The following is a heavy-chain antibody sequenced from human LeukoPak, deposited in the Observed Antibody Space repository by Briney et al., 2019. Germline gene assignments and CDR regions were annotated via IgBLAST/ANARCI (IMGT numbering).Heavy chain of an antibody. CDR3: AKDLSRYYDSSGYYWGSDY. CDR1: GFTFSSYG. Sequence: GGSLRLSCAASGFTFSSYGMSWVRQAPGKGLEWVSAISDSGGSTYCADSVKGRFTISRGNSKNTLYLQMNSLRAEDTAVYYCAKDLSRYYDSSGYYWGSDYWGQGTLVTVSS. D-gene: IGHD3-22*01. CDR2: ISDSGGST. J-gene: IGHJ4*02. V-gene: IGHV3-23*01.